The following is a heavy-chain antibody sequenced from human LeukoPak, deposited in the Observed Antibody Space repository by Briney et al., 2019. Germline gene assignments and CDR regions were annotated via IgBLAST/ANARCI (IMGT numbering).Heavy chain of an antibody. J-gene: IGHJ3*01. CDR1: GFTFSSYS. CDR2: ISSSSSTI. V-gene: IGHV3-48*01. CDR3: ARDRDGYNESPQTH. Sequence: QAGGSLRLSCAASGFTFSSYSMNWVRQAPGKGLERVSYISSSSSTIYYADSVKGRFTIFRDSAKNSLYLQMNSLRAEDTAVYYCARDRDGYNESPQTHWGQGTMVTVSS. D-gene: IGHD5-24*01.